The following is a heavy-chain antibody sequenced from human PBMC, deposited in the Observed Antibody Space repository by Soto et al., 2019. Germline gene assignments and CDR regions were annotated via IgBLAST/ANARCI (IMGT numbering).Heavy chain of an antibody. V-gene: IGHV3-30*18. Sequence: GGSLRLSCAASGFTFSSYGMHWVRQAPGKGLEWVAVISYDGSNKYYADSVKGRFTISRDNSKNTLYLQMNSLRAEDTAVYYCAKDIVSAIVRPTYNYYYGMDVWGQETTVTVSS. CDR1: GFTFSSYG. J-gene: IGHJ6*02. CDR3: AKDIVSAIVRPTYNYYYGMDV. D-gene: IGHD1-26*01. CDR2: ISYDGSNK.